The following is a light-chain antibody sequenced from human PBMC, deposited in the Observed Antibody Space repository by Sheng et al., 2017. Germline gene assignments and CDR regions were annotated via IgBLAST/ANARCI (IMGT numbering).Light chain of an antibody. CDR3: QQSYSTSWT. CDR1: QTISTY. J-gene: IGKJ1*01. Sequence: DIQLTQSPSSLSASVGDRVTLTCRASQTISTYLNWYQQKPGNAPKLLIFAASNLQTGVPSRFSGSGSGTDFSLTISSLQLEDFATYYCQQSYSTSWTFGQGTKVEI. V-gene: IGKV1-39*01. CDR2: AAS.